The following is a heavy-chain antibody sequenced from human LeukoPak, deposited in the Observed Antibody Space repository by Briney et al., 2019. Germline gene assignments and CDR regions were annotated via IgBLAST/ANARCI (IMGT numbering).Heavy chain of an antibody. Sequence: SETLSLTCDVSGDSISSHPWRWIRQPPAKGLDYIGFIDYNGNTNYNPSLQSRVTISLDIFKNQFSLNLSSVSAADTAVYYCARLAKCDGNCYSFDLWGQGMLVTVSS. CDR1: GDSISSHP. J-gene: IGHJ4*02. V-gene: IGHV4-59*11. D-gene: IGHD2-21*02. CDR3: ARLAKCDGNCYSFDL. CDR2: IDYNGNT.